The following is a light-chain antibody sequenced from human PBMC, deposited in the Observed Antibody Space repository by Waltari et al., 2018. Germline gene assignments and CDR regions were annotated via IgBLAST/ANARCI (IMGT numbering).Light chain of an antibody. CDR2: VNN. CDR3: QSYDISLSAYV. Sequence: QSVLTQPPSLSGAPGQRVTISCAGNSSNIGAGFDVHWYQQFPGSAPRLLIPVNNNRPSCVPYRFSASKSGTSASLAVSGLQAQDEADYYCQSYDISLSAYVFGGGTKLTVL. V-gene: IGLV1-40*01. CDR1: SSNIGAGFD. J-gene: IGLJ3*02.